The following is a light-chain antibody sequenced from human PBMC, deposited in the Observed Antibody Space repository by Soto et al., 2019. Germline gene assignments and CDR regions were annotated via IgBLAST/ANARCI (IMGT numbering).Light chain of an antibody. CDR2: VNTDGSH. V-gene: IGLV4-69*01. CDR1: SGHSSYA. Sequence: QTVVTQSPSASASLGASVKLTCTLSSGHSSYAIAWHQQQPEKGARYLMKVNTDGSHNTGDGIPDRSSGSSSGAERYLTIASQQSEDEADYYCQTWGAGFSVVFGGGTKLTVL. CDR3: QTWGAGFSVV. J-gene: IGLJ2*01.